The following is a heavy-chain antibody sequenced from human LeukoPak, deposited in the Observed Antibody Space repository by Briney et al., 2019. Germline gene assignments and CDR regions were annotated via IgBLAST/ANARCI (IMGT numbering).Heavy chain of an antibody. CDR3: ARGPTNSGFDP. J-gene: IGHJ5*02. V-gene: IGHV3-48*01. CDR2: ISTDSNAI. CDR1: GFTFSSYT. Sequence: GGSLRLSCAASGFTFSSYTMNWVRQAPGKGLEWVSYISTDSNAIYYADSVKGRFTISRDNAKNSLYLQMNSLRAEDTAVYFCARGPTNSGFDPWGQGTLVTVSS. D-gene: IGHD1-1*01.